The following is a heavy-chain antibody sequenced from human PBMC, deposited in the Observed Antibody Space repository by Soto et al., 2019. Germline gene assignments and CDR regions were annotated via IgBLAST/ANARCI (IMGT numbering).Heavy chain of an antibody. CDR1: GGSISIYY. J-gene: IGHJ4*02. CDR3: ARPGDSSGYYPFDY. D-gene: IGHD3-22*01. CDR2: IYYSGST. Sequence: SETLSLTCTVSGGSISIYYWSWIRQPPGKGLEWIGYIYYSGSTNYNPSLKSRVTISVDTSKNQFSLKLSSVTAADTAVYYCARPGDSSGYYPFDYWGQGTLVTVSS. V-gene: IGHV4-59*08.